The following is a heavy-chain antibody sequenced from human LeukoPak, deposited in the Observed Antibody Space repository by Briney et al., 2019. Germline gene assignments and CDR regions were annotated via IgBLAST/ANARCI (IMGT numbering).Heavy chain of an antibody. CDR1: GFTVSSNY. CDR2: IYSGGST. Sequence: GGSLRLSCAASGFTVSSNYMSWVRQAPGKGLEWVSVIYSGGSTYYADSVEGRFTISRDNSKNTLYLQMNSLRAEDTAVYYCARGKRYFDWLPPNFDYWGQGTLVTVSS. CDR3: ARGKRYFDWLPPNFDY. D-gene: IGHD3-9*01. J-gene: IGHJ4*02. V-gene: IGHV3-66*01.